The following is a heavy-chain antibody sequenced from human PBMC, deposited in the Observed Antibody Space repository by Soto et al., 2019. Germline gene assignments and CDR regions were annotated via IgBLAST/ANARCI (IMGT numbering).Heavy chain of an antibody. V-gene: IGHV4-59*01. CDR1: GGSISSYY. Sequence: ASETLSLTCTVSGGSISSYYGSWIRQPPGKGLEWIGYIYYSGSTNYNPSLKSRVTISVDTSKNQFSLKLSSVTAADTAVYYCARGYYDFWSGYYDDHYYYYYYMDVWGKGTTVTVSS. J-gene: IGHJ6*03. CDR3: ARGYYDFWSGYYDDHYYYYYYMDV. CDR2: IYYSGST. D-gene: IGHD3-3*01.